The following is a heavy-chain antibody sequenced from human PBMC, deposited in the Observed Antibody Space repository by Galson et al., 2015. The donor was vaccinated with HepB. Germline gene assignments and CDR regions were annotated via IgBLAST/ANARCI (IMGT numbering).Heavy chain of an antibody. D-gene: IGHD2-21*02. CDR1: GGTFSSYA. CDR3: ATQGFVVVTASPFDY. CDR2: IIPIFGTA. J-gene: IGHJ4*02. Sequence: SVKVSCKASGGTFSSYAISWVRQAPGQGLEWMGGIIPIFGTANYAQKFQGRVTITADESTSTAYMELSSLRSEDTAVYYCATQGFVVVTASPFDYWGQGTLVTVSS. V-gene: IGHV1-69*13.